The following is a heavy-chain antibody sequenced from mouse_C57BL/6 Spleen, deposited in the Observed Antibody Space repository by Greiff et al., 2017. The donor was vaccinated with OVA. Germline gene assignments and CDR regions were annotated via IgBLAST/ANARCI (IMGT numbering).Heavy chain of an antibody. CDR1: GYNFTSSW. CDR3: YDYDEGYAMDD. Sequence: QVQLQQPVAELVKPGASVKLSCTASGYNFTSSWMHWVKQRPGQGLEWIGMIHPTSGSTNYNQKFKGKATLTVDKSSSTAYMQLSSLTSEDSAVYYCYDYDEGYAMDDWGQGTSVTVSS. J-gene: IGHJ4*01. D-gene: IGHD2-4*01. CDR2: IHPTSGST. V-gene: IGHV1-64*01.